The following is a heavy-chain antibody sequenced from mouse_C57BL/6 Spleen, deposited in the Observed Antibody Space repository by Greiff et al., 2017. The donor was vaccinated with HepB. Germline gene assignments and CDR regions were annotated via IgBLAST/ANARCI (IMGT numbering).Heavy chain of an antibody. CDR3: TRSLNYYGSSYEGYYFDY. CDR1: GYTFTSYW. Sequence: VQLKQSGTVLARPGASVKMSCKTSGYTFTSYWMHWVKQRPGQGLEWIGAIYPGNSDTSYNQKFKGKAKLTAVTSASTAYMELSSLTNEDSAVYYCTRSLNYYGSSYEGYYFDYWGQGTTLTVSS. CDR2: IYPGNSDT. J-gene: IGHJ2*01. V-gene: IGHV1-5*01. D-gene: IGHD1-1*01.